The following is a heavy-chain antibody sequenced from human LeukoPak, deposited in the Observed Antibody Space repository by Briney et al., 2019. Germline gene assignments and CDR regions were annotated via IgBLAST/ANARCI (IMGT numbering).Heavy chain of an antibody. J-gene: IGHJ4*02. V-gene: IGHV3-33*01. CDR3: AREAALVGWGLSY. D-gene: IGHD2-15*01. CDR1: GFTFSSYG. Sequence: GGSLRLSCAASGFTFSSYGMHWVRQAPGKGLEWVAVIWYDGSNKYYADSVKGRFTISRDNSKNTLYLQMNSLRAEDTAVYYCAREAALVGWGLSYWGQGTPVTVSS. CDR2: IWYDGSNK.